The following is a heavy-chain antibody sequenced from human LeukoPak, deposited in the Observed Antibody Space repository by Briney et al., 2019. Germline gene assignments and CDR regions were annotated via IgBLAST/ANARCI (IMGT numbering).Heavy chain of an antibody. Sequence: ASVKVSCKASGGTFSRYAISWVRQAPGQGLEWMGRIIPILGIANYAQKFQGRVTITADKSTSTAYMELSSLRSEDTAVYYCASASGYCSSTSCSSAEFDPWGQGTLVTVSS. V-gene: IGHV1-69*04. CDR1: GGTFSRYA. CDR2: IIPILGIA. CDR3: ASASGYCSSTSCSSAEFDP. J-gene: IGHJ5*02. D-gene: IGHD2-2*01.